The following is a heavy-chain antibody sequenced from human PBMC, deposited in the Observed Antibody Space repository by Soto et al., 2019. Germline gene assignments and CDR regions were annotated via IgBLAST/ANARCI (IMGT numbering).Heavy chain of an antibody. Sequence: PGGSLRLSCTVSGFAFSNYGINWVRQAPGKGLEWVSSISKSDYTYYSDSVKGRFAISRDNAKSSVSLQMNTLRVEDTAVYYCAREDSIIIPAVSDFWGQGTLVTSPQ. J-gene: IGHJ4*02. CDR3: AREDSIIIPAVSDF. CDR2: ISKSDYT. V-gene: IGHV3-21*01. CDR1: GFAFSNYG. D-gene: IGHD2-2*01.